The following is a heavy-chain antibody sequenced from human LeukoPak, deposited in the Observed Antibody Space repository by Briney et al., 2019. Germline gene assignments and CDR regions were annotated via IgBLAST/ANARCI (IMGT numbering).Heavy chain of an antibody. CDR3: ATTYFDYSSLSSWWFDP. Sequence: MSSQTLSLTCPVSGGSISSYYWTWIRQPAGKGIEWIGTISYSGSTYYNPSLNSRVTMSADTSKNQFSLKLSSVTAADTAVYYCATTYFDYSSLSSWWFDPWGQGTLVTASS. CDR2: ISYSGST. D-gene: IGHD6-13*01. J-gene: IGHJ5*02. V-gene: IGHV4-59*04. CDR1: GGSISSYY.